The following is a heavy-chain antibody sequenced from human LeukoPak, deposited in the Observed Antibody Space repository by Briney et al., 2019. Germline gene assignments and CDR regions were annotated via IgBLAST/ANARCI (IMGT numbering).Heavy chain of an antibody. CDR2: ISGSGGST. CDR1: GFTFSSYA. J-gene: IGHJ3*02. D-gene: IGHD3-22*01. V-gene: IGHV3-23*01. CDR3: AKDRVGPRSVITGAFDI. Sequence: GGSLRLSCAASGFTFSSYAMSWVRQAPGKGLEWVSAISGSGGSTYYADSVKGRFTISRDNSKNTLYLQMNSLRAEDTAVYYCAKDRVGPRSVITGAFDIWGQGTMVIVSS.